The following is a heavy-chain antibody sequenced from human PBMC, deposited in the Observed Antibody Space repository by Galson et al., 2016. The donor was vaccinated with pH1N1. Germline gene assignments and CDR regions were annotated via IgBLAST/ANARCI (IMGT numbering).Heavy chain of an antibody. CDR1: GFTFSSFW. J-gene: IGHJ6*02. D-gene: IGHD5-12*01. CDR2: IKQYGSEK. CDR3: AGTGSDHDTYFYYYGMDL. V-gene: IGHV3-7*01. Sequence: SLRLSCAASGFTFSSFWMTWVRQAPGKGLEWVANIKQYGSEKHYVDSVKGRFTVSRDNAKNSVYLQMNSLRAEDTAMYYCAGTGSDHDTYFYYYGMDLWGQGTPVTVSS.